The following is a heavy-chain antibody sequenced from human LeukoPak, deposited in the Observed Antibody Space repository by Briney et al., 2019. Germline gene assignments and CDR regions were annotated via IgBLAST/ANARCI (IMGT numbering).Heavy chain of an antibody. V-gene: IGHV3-21*01. Sequence: PVGSLRLSCAASGFTFSSYSMNWVRHAPGKGLEWVSSISSSSSYIYYADSVKGRFTISRDNSKNTLYLQMNSPRAEDTAVYYCAKVDVDPPYWGQGTLVTVSS. J-gene: IGHJ4*02. CDR3: AKVDVDPPY. D-gene: IGHD5-12*01. CDR1: GFTFSSYS. CDR2: ISSSSSYI.